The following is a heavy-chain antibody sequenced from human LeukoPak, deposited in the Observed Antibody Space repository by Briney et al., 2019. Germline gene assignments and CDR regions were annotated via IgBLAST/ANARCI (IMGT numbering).Heavy chain of an antibody. CDR1: GFTFSDYA. Sequence: PGGSLRLSCVASGFTFSDYAMSWVRQTPGKGLEFVSVINGLGDSTYYGDSVKGRFTISRDNSRSTLYLQMNSLRDEDTAVYFCAEDRSPISTNFGWKFFQHWGQGSLVTVSS. V-gene: IGHV3-23*01. J-gene: IGHJ1*01. CDR2: INGLGDST. CDR3: AEDRSPISTNFGWKFFQH. D-gene: IGHD3-10*02.